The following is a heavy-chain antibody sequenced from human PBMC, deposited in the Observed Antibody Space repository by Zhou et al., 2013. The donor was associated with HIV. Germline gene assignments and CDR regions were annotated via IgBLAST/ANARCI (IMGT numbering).Heavy chain of an antibody. CDR3: ARDGDSSGWCSDY. D-gene: IGHD6-19*01. V-gene: IGHV1-8*02. Sequence: QVQLVQSGAEVKKPGASVKVSCKASGYTFTTYDINWVRQATGQGLEWMGWMNPNSGSTSYAQKFQGRVTMTRDTSTSTVYMELSSLRSEDTAVYYCARDGDSSGWCSDYWGQGTLVTVSS. CDR1: GYTFTTYD. CDR2: MNPNSGST. J-gene: IGHJ4*02.